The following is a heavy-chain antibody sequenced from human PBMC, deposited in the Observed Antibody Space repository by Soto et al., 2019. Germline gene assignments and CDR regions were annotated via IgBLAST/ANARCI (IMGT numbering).Heavy chain of an antibody. J-gene: IGHJ4*02. CDR3: ARLATLPPPYYTDF. CDR1: LYTFISYY. V-gene: IGHV1-46*01. CDR2: INPSDGST. D-gene: IGHD2-15*01. Sequence: SAVKVSCKASLYTFISYYIHWVRQAPGQGLEWMGVINPSDGSTSYAQKFQGRVTMTRDTSTSTVYMELSSLRSDDTAVYFCARLATLPPPYYTDFSGQGLLVTVSS.